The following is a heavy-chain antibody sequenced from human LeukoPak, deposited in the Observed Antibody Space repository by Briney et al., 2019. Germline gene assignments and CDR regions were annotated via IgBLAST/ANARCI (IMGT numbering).Heavy chain of an antibody. Sequence: SETLSLTCAVDGGSFSGYYWSWIRQPPGKVLEWIGEINHSGSTNYNPSLKTRFTISVEPSKNQFSLKLSSVTAADTAVYYCARERGLTIIGVVRTRSWFDPWGQGTLVTVSS. CDR2: INHSGST. CDR1: GGSFSGYY. D-gene: IGHD3-3*01. V-gene: IGHV4-34*01. CDR3: ARERGLTIIGVVRTRSWFDP. J-gene: IGHJ5*02.